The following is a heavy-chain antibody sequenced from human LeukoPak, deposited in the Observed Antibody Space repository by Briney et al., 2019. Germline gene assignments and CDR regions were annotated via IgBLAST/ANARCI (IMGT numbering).Heavy chain of an antibody. V-gene: IGHV3-15*01. D-gene: IGHD3-22*01. Sequence: PGGSLRLSCAASGFTFSSYWMSWVRQAPGKGLEWVGRIKSKTDGGTTDYAAPVKGRFTISRDDSKNTLYLQMNSLKTEDTAVYYSTTGTYYYDSSGYYYDVEGAFDIWGQGTMVTVSS. CDR1: GFTFSSYW. CDR3: TTGTYYYDSSGYYYDVEGAFDI. J-gene: IGHJ3*02. CDR2: IKSKTDGGTT.